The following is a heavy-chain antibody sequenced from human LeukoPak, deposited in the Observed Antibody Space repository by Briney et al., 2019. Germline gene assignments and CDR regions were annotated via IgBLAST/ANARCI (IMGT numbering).Heavy chain of an antibody. CDR2: INHSGST. J-gene: IGHJ4*02. Sequence: SETLSLTCAVYGGSFSGYYWSWIPQPPGKGLEWIGEINHSGSTNYNPSLKSRVTISVDTSKHQFSLKLSSVTAADTDVYYWARSADYYDSSGYYFGGQGTLVTVSS. CDR1: GGSFSGYY. D-gene: IGHD3-22*01. CDR3: ARSADYYDSSGYYF. V-gene: IGHV4-34*01.